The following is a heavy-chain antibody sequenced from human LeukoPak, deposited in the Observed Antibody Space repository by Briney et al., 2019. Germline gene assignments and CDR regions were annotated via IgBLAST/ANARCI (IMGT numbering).Heavy chain of an antibody. CDR1: GYTFTSYD. V-gene: IGHV1-8*01. Sequence: WASVKVSCKASGYTFTSYDINWVRQATGQGLEWMGWMNPNSGNTGYAQKFQGRVTMTRDTSISTAYMELSRLRSDDTAVYYCARRGITGSAFDYWGQGTLVTVSS. D-gene: IGHD1-20*01. CDR3: ARRGITGSAFDY. CDR2: MNPNSGNT. J-gene: IGHJ4*02.